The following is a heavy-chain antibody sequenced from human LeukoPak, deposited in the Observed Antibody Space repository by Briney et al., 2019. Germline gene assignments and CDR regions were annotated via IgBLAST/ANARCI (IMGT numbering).Heavy chain of an antibody. CDR3: TKIGPVSGTIDY. V-gene: IGHV3-30*18. J-gene: IGHJ4*02. CDR1: GFTVGATD. D-gene: IGHD1-26*01. Sequence: GGSLRLSCVASGFTVGATDMYWVRRAPGKRLEWVAVLKHDDEIHYMDSVRGRFTISRDNSKNTLLLDMVGLRPEDTATYYCTKIGPVSGTIDYWGQGTLVTVSS. CDR2: LKHDDEI.